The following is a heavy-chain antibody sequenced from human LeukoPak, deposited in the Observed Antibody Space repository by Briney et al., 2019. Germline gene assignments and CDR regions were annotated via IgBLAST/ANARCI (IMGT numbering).Heavy chain of an antibody. J-gene: IGHJ4*02. CDR3: ARGTERGYSYVYFDY. CDR2: IYSGGST. D-gene: IGHD5-18*01. CDR1: GFTVSSNY. V-gene: IGHV3-66*01. Sequence: GGSLRLSCAASGFTVSSNYMSWVRQAPGKGLEWVSVIYSGGSTYYADSVKGRFTISRDNSKNSLYLQMNSLRAEDTAVYYCARGTERGYSYVYFDYWGQGTLLTVSS.